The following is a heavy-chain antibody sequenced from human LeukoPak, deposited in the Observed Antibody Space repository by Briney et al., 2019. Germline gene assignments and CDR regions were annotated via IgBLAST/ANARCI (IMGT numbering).Heavy chain of an antibody. V-gene: IGHV3-7*01. Sequence: GGSLRLSCAASGFTFSSYWMSWVRQAPGKGLEWVANIKQDGSGKYYVDSVKGRFTISRDNAKNSLYLQMNSLRAEDTAVYYCARANRGGTAIVYYYMDVWGKGTTVTVSS. CDR1: GFTFSSYW. D-gene: IGHD5-18*01. J-gene: IGHJ6*03. CDR2: IKQDGSGK. CDR3: ARANRGGTAIVYYYMDV.